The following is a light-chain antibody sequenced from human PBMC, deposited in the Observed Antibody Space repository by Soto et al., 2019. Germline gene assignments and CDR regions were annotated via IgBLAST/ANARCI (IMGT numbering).Light chain of an antibody. V-gene: IGKV3-15*01. CDR3: QQYRSCHRT. CDR2: GAS. Sequence: EIVLTQSPATLSVSPGERVTLSCRASQSVDINLAWYQQKPGQAPRLLIYGASTRATDMPGRFSGRGAGAEVTLTISSLQSEAFAVYYCQQYRSCHRTFSKGTKVDVK. CDR1: QSVDIN. J-gene: IGKJ1*01.